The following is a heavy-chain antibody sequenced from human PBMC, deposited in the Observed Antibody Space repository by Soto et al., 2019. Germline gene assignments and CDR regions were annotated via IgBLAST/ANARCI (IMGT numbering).Heavy chain of an antibody. V-gene: IGHV4-59*01. CDR3: ARARKFQLLSPDY. Sequence: PSETLSLTCTVSSGTISSYYWNWIRQPPGKGLEWIGHIYYNGSTNYNPSLKSRVTISVDTSNNQFSLRLSSLNAADTAVYYCARARKFQLLSPDYWAQGTLVTVS. CDR1: SGTISSYY. D-gene: IGHD2-2*01. J-gene: IGHJ4*02. CDR2: IYYNGST.